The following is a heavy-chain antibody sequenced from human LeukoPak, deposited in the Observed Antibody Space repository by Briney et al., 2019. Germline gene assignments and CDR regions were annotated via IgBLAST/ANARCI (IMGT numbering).Heavy chain of an antibody. J-gene: IGHJ4*02. CDR2: ISPSGENT. CDR3: AKEGTTTVPTCFDY. V-gene: IGHV3-23*01. D-gene: IGHD4-17*01. CDR1: GFTFSSYA. Sequence: GGSLRLSCAASGFTFSSYAMTWVRQAPGEGLEWVSAISPSGENTYYADSVKGRITISRDNSENTVYLQMNSLRVEDTAVYYCAKEGTTTVPTCFDYWGQGTLVTVSS.